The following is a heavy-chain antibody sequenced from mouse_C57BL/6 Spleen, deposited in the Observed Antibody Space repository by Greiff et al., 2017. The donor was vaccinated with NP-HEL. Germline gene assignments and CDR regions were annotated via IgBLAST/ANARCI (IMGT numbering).Heavy chain of an antibody. Sequence: VQRVESGPELVKPGASVKISCKASGYAFSSSWMNWVKQRPGKGLEWIGRIYPGDGDTNYNGKFKGKATLTADKSSSTAYMQLSSLTSEDSAVYFCEGDYGYDWGQGTSVTVSS. CDR3: EGDYGYD. J-gene: IGHJ4*01. CDR1: GYAFSSSW. V-gene: IGHV1-82*01. CDR2: IYPGDGDT. D-gene: IGHD2-2*01.